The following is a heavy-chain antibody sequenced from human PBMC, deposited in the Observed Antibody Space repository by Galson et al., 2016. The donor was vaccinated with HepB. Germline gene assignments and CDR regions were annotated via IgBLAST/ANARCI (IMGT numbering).Heavy chain of an antibody. CDR3: ARLTGAAPRCYYNGMDV. D-gene: IGHD6-19*01. Sequence: PALVKPTQTLTLTCTLSGLSLSIRGMCVSWIRQPPGKALEWLARIDWDDDKYYNTSLWTRLTISKDTSKNQVVLTMTNMDPADTATYYCARLTGAAPRCYYNGMDVWGQGTTVTVSS. CDR2: IDWDDDK. J-gene: IGHJ6*02. CDR1: GLSLSIRGMC. V-gene: IGHV2-70*11.